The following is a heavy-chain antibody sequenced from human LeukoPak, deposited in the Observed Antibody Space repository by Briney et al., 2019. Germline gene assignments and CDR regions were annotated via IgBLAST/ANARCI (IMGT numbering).Heavy chain of an antibody. J-gene: IGHJ4*02. CDR2: ISSSSSYI. CDR1: GFTFSSYS. Sequence: GGSLRLSCAASGFTFSSYSMNWVRQAPGKGLEWVSSISSSSSYIYYADSVKGRFTISRDNAKNSLYLQMNSLRAEDTAVYYCARDERFLEWSPFDYWGQGTLVTVSS. D-gene: IGHD3-3*01. V-gene: IGHV3-21*01. CDR3: ARDERFLEWSPFDY.